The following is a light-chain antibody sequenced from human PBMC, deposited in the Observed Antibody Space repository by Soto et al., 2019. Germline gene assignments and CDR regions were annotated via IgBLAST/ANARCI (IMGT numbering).Light chain of an antibody. V-gene: IGLV2-14*01. CDR2: GVT. CDR3: SSYTSSTTLSVV. CDR1: SSDVGGYNY. Sequence: QSALTQPASVSGSPGQSITISCTGTSSDVGGYNYVSWYQQHPGKAPQLMIYGVTNRPSGVSNRFSGSKSGNTASLTISGLQAEDEADYYCSSYTSSTTLSVVFGGGTKVTVL. J-gene: IGLJ2*01.